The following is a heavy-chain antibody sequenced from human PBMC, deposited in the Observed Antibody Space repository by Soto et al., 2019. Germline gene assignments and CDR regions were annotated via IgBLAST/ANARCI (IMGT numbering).Heavy chain of an antibody. J-gene: IGHJ4*02. CDR2: ISYDGSNK. CDR1: GFTFSSYA. Sequence: PGGSLRLSCAASGFTFSSYAMHWVRQAPGKGLEWVAVISYDGSNKYYADSVKGRFTISRDNSKNTLYLQMNSLRAEDTAVYYCARVYGGNQYYFDYWGQGTLVTVSS. V-gene: IGHV3-30-3*01. CDR3: ARVYGGNQYYFDY. D-gene: IGHD4-17*01.